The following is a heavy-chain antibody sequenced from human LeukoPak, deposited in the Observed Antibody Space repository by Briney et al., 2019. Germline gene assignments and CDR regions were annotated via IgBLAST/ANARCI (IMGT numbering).Heavy chain of an antibody. V-gene: IGHV4-31*03. CDR2: IYYSGST. Sequence: SETLSLTCTVSGGSISSGGYYWSWIRQHPGKGLEWIGYIYYSGSTYYNLSLKSRVTISVDTSKNQFSLKLSSVTAADTAVYYCARDCSGGSCYGYAFDIWGQGTMVTVSS. CDR3: ARDCSGGSCYGYAFDI. D-gene: IGHD2-15*01. CDR1: GGSISSGGYY. J-gene: IGHJ3*02.